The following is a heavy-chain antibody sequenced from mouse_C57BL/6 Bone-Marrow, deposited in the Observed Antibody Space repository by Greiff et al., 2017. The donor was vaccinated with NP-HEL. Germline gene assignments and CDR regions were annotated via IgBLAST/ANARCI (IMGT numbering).Heavy chain of an antibody. Sequence: QVQLQQPGAELVMPGASVKLSCKASGYTFTSYWMHWVKQRPGQGLEWIGEIDPSDSYTNYNQKFKGKSTLTVDKSSSTAYMQLSSLTSEDSAVYYCARGRENIDYYGSRSYWYFDVWGTGTTVTVSS. J-gene: IGHJ1*03. CDR1: GYTFTSYW. D-gene: IGHD1-1*01. CDR3: ARGRENIDYYGSRSYWYFDV. V-gene: IGHV1-69*01. CDR2: IDPSDSYT.